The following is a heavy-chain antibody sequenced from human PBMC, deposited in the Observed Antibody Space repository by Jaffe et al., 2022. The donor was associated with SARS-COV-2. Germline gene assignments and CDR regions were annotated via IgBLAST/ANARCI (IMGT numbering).Heavy chain of an antibody. CDR2: ISWNSGSI. Sequence: EVQLVESGGGLVQPGRSLRLSCAASGFTFDDYAMHWVRQAPGKGLEWVSGISWNSGSIGYADSVKGRFTISRDNAKNSLYLQMNSLRAEDTALYYCAKALYCSSTSCLKARGYSYGKLRENAFDIWGQGTMVTVSS. J-gene: IGHJ3*02. CDR1: GFTFDDYA. CDR3: AKALYCSSTSCLKARGYSYGKLRENAFDI. V-gene: IGHV3-9*01. D-gene: IGHD2-2*01.